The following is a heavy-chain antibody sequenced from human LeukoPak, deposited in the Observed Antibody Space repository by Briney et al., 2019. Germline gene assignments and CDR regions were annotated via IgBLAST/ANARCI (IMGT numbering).Heavy chain of an antibody. CDR2: ISSSSTTI. CDR1: GFTFSSFR. Sequence: GGSLRLSCAASGFTFSSFRMNWVRQAPGKGLEWVSYISSSSTTIYYADSVKGRFTISRDNAKNSLYLQMNSLRAEDTAVYYCARDRNVVVVAATPHYYMDVWGKGTTVTVSS. V-gene: IGHV3-48*01. D-gene: IGHD2-15*01. CDR3: ARDRNVVVVAATPHYYMDV. J-gene: IGHJ6*03.